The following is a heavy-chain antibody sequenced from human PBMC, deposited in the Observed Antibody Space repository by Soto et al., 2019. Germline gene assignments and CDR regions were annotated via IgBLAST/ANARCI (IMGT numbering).Heavy chain of an antibody. J-gene: IGHJ5*02. D-gene: IGHD5-12*01. Sequence: ASVKVSCKASGYTFTSYDINWVRQATGQGLEWMGWMNPNSGNTGYAQKLQGRVTMTTDTSTSTAYMELRSLRSDDTAVYYCARAPGYRENWFDPWGQGTLVTVSS. CDR3: ARAPGYRENWFDP. CDR2: MNPNSGNT. CDR1: GYTFTSYD. V-gene: IGHV1-8*01.